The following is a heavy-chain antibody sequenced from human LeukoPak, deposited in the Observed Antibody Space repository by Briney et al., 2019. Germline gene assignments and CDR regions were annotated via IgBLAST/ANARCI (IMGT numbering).Heavy chain of an antibody. CDR2: ISGSGGST. V-gene: IGHV3-23*01. CDR3: AVEDCSSISCYFF. CDR1: GFTFSSYA. D-gene: IGHD2-2*01. Sequence: GGSLRLSCVASGFTFSSYAMSWVRQAPGKGLEWVSGISGSGGSTYYADSVKGRFTISRDNSKNTLYLQMNSLGAEDTATYYCAVEDCSSISCYFFWGQGTLLTVSS. J-gene: IGHJ4*02.